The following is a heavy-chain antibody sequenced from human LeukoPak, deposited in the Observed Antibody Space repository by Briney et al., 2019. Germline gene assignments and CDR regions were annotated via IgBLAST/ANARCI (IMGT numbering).Heavy chain of an antibody. V-gene: IGHV3-21*04. Sequence: GSLRLSCAASGFTFSSYSMNWVCQAPGKGLEWASSISSSSSYIYYADSVKGRFTVSRDNSKNTLYLQMNSLRAEDTAVYYCARVDHYGSGSYYWYFDLWGRGTLVTVSS. D-gene: IGHD3-10*01. CDR2: ISSSSSYI. CDR1: GFTFSSYS. J-gene: IGHJ2*01. CDR3: ARVDHYGSGSYYWYFDL.